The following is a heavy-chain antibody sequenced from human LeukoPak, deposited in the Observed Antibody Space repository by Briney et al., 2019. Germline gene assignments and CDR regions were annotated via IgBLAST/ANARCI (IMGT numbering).Heavy chain of an antibody. CDR1: GFTFRGDA. V-gene: IGHV3-23*01. CDR3: AKTGRRSRYYFDY. Sequence: GGSLRLSPAASGFTFRGDAVSCVRQAPGRGVGWVSAISGNGGSTYYADSVKGRYTISRDNSKNTLYLQKNSLRAEDTAVYYCAKTGRRSRYYFDYWGQGTLVTVSS. CDR2: ISGNGGST. D-gene: IGHD1-1*01. J-gene: IGHJ4*02.